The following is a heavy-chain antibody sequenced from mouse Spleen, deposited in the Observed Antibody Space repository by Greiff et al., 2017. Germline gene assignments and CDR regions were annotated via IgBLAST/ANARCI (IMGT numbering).Heavy chain of an antibody. D-gene: IGHD1-1*01. CDR2: IRNLAYSI. Sequence: EVMLVESGGGLVKPGGSLKLSCAASGFTFSDYGMAWVRQAPGKGPEWVAFIRNLAYSIYYADTVTGRFTISRENAKNTLYLEMSSLRSEDTAMYYCARRDTTVVFDYWGQGTTLTVSS. V-gene: IGHV5-15*04. CDR3: ARRDTTVVFDY. J-gene: IGHJ2*01. CDR1: GFTFSDYG.